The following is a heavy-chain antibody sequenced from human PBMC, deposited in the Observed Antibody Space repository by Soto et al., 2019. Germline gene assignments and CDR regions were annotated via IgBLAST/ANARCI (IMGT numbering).Heavy chain of an antibody. V-gene: IGHV4-61*05. CDR1: GCSLSSSSYY. CDR2: TDYSGNT. Sequence: SETLSLTCTVSGCSLSSSSYYWGWIRQPPGKGLEWIGYTDYSGNTNYNPSLKSRVTISGDTSKNQFSLRLSSVTAADTAVYYCARAVGDPLYYLDYWGQGTLVTVSS. J-gene: IGHJ4*02. D-gene: IGHD6-19*01. CDR3: ARAVGDPLYYLDY.